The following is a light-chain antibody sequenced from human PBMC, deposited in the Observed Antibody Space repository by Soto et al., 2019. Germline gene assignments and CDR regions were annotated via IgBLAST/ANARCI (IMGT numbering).Light chain of an antibody. CDR3: QQYNTSSPWT. J-gene: IGKJ1*01. Sequence: DIQMTQSPSTLSASIGDTVTITCRASQSIETWLAWYQQKPGKAPKLLIYDASSLQDGVPSRFSGSGSGTDFALTISSLQPDDFATYYCQQYNTSSPWTFGQGTKVEIK. V-gene: IGKV1-5*01. CDR2: DAS. CDR1: QSIETW.